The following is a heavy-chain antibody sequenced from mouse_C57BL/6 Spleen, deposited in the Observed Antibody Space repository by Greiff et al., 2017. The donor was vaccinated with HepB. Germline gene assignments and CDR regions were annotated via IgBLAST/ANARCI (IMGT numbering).Heavy chain of an antibody. V-gene: IGHV1-55*01. Sequence: VQLQQPGAELVKPGASVKMSCKASGYTFTSYWITWVKQRPGQGLEWIGDIYPGSGSTNYNEKFKSKATLTVDTSSSTAYMQLSSLTSEDSAVYYCARGVITTVVATNFDYWGQGTTLTVSS. CDR2: IYPGSGST. J-gene: IGHJ2*01. D-gene: IGHD1-1*01. CDR3: ARGVITTVVATNFDY. CDR1: GYTFTSYW.